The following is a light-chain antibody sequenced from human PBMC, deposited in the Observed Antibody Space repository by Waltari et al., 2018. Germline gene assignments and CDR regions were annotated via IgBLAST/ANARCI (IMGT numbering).Light chain of an antibody. Sequence: DIQMTQSPSSLSASVGDRVTITCRASQSISSYLNWYQQKPGKAPKLLIYAASSLQSGVPSRFSGSGSGTDFTLTITKVEPEDFAVYYCQQYGWAPDTFGGGTQLQIK. CDR3: QQYGWAPDT. CDR2: AAS. CDR1: QSISSY. J-gene: IGKJ4*01. V-gene: IGKV1-39*01.